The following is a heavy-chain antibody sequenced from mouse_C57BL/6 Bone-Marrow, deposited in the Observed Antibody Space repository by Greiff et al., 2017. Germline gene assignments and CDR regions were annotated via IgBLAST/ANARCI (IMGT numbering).Heavy chain of an antibody. V-gene: IGHV5-9*01. CDR2: ISGGGGNT. CDR1: GFTFSSYT. CDR3: ARRGNYESWYFDV. Sequence: EVQGVESGGGLVKPGGSLKLSCAASGFTFSSYTMSWVRQTPEKRLEWVATISGGGGNTYYTDSVKGRFTISRDNAKNTLYLQMSSLRSEDTALYDCARRGNYESWYFDVWGTGTTVTVSS. J-gene: IGHJ1*03. D-gene: IGHD2-1*01.